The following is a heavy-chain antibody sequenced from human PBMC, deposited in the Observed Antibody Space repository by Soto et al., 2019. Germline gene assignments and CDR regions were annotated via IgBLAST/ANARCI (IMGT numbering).Heavy chain of an antibody. V-gene: IGHV3-23*01. D-gene: IGHD6-25*01. CDR1: GFTFSSYA. CDR3: AKDRVAALTELDY. Sequence: EVQLLESGGGLVQPGGSLRLSCAASGFTFSSYAMSWVRQAPGKGLEWVSAISGSGGSTYYADSVKGRFTISRDNSKNTRYLQMNSLRAEDTAVYYCAKDRVAALTELDYWGQGTLVTVSS. J-gene: IGHJ4*02. CDR2: ISGSGGST.